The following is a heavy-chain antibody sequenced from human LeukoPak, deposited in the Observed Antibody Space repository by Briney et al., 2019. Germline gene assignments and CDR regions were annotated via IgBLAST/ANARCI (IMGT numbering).Heavy chain of an antibody. J-gene: IGHJ6*03. CDR3: ARRYYYMDV. V-gene: IGHV3-48*01. CDR2: ISTSSTTI. Sequence: GGSLRLSCAASGFTFSTYSMNWVRQAPGKGLEWVSYISTSSTTIYYADSVKGRFTISRDNAKNSLYLQMNSLRAEDTAVYYCARRYYYMDVWGKGTTVTVSS. CDR1: GFTFSTYS.